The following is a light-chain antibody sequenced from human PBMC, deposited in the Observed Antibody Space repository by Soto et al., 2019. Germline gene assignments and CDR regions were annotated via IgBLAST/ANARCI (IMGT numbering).Light chain of an antibody. Sequence: DIQMTQSPSSLSASVGDRVTITCRASQSISRQLNWYQQKPGKAPKALIYAASSLQSGVPSRFSGSGFGTDFTLTISSLQPEDFAIYYCQQSYSTPWTFGQGTKVDIK. CDR3: QQSYSTPWT. J-gene: IGKJ1*01. V-gene: IGKV1-39*01. CDR2: AAS. CDR1: QSISRQ.